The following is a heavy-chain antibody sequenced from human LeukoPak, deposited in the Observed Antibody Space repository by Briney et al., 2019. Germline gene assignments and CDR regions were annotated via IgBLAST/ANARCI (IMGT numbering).Heavy chain of an antibody. Sequence: SETLSLTCTVSGGSISTSGYYWGWIRQPPGKGLEWIGNIYHSGSTYYNPSLKSRVTISVDTSKNQFSLKLSSVTAADTAVYYCARCLYYYYMDVWGKGTTVTVSS. CDR2: IYHSGST. J-gene: IGHJ6*03. CDR1: GGSISTSGYY. V-gene: IGHV4-39*07. CDR3: ARCLYYYYMDV.